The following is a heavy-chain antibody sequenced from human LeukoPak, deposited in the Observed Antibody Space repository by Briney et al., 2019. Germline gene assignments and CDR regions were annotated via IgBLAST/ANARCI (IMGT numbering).Heavy chain of an antibody. Sequence: LRLSCAASGFTFSSYAMSWVRQPPGKGLEWIGYIYYSGSTYYNPSLKSRVTISVDTSKNQFSLKLSSVTAADTAVYYCAREDTAMVKFDYWGQGTLVTVSS. V-gene: IGHV4-30-4*08. CDR3: AREDTAMVKFDY. CDR1: GFTFSSYA. J-gene: IGHJ4*02. CDR2: IYYSGST. D-gene: IGHD5-18*01.